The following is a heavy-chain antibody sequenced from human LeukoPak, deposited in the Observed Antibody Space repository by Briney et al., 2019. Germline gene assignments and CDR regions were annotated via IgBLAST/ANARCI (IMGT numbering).Heavy chain of an antibody. CDR3: ARDGSSWSNWLDP. Sequence: PGGSLRLSCVVSGFTFSNYWMHWVRQAPGKGLVWVSRINSDGSSTHYVDSVKGRFTISRDNAKNTLYLQMNSLRAEDTAVYYCARDGSSWSNWLDPWGQGTLVTVSS. CDR1: GFTFSNYW. J-gene: IGHJ5*02. V-gene: IGHV3-74*01. CDR2: INSDGSST. D-gene: IGHD6-13*01.